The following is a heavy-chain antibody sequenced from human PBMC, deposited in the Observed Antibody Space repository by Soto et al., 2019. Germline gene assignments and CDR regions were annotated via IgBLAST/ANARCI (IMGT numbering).Heavy chain of an antibody. D-gene: IGHD4-4*01. CDR3: VRGGSNYAS. CDR2: IKPDESEK. J-gene: IGHJ5*02. V-gene: IGHV3-7*01. CDR1: GFTFSDSW. Sequence: EVQLVESGGGLVQPGGSLRLSCTASGFTFSDSWMTWVRQAPGKGLEWVARIKPDESEKNYADSVKGRFSISRDNAKNSMYLQMDSQRGEDTAVYYCVRGGSNYASWGQGTLVTVSS.